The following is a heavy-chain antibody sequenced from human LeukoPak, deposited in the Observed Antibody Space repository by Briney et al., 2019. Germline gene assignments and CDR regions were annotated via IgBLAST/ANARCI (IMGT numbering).Heavy chain of an antibody. J-gene: IGHJ4*02. D-gene: IGHD4-23*01. CDR2: IYTSGST. V-gene: IGHV4-61*02. CDR3: AREASLYGGNSDYFDY. CDR1: GGSISSGSYY. Sequence: SETLSLTCTVSGGSISSGSYYWSWIRQPAGKGLEWIGCIYTSGSTNYNPSLKSRVTISVDTSKNQFSLKLSSVTAADTAVYYCAREASLYGGNSDYFDYWGQGTLVTVSS.